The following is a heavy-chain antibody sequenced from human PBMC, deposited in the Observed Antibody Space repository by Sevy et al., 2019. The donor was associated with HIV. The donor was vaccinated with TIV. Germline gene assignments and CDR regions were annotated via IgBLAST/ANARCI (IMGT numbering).Heavy chain of an antibody. CDR1: GFTFSKYS. CDR2: LSFGCGEI. J-gene: IGHJ4*02. V-gene: IGHV3-23*01. Sequence: GGPLSLSCAPSGFTFSKYSLSWVRKLQGKGLEWVSTLSFGCGEINYADSVKGRFTISRDNSKSSVYLQMNNLRPEDTAVYYCAREGCTKPHDYWGQGTLVTVSS. D-gene: IGHD2-8*01. CDR3: AREGCTKPHDY.